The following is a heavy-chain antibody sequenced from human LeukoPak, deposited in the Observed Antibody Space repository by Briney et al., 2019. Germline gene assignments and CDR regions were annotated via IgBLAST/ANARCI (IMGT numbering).Heavy chain of an antibody. CDR3: ARAHTYYYDSSGYSLWWYFDL. CDR1: GYSFTSYW. D-gene: IGHD3-22*01. Sequence: GESLKISCKGSGYSFTSYWIGWVRQVPGKGLEWMGIIYPGDSDTRYSPSFQGQVTISADKSISTAYLQWSSLKASDTAMYYCARAHTYYYDSSGYSLWWYFDLWGRGTLVTVSS. CDR2: IYPGDSDT. J-gene: IGHJ2*01. V-gene: IGHV5-51*01.